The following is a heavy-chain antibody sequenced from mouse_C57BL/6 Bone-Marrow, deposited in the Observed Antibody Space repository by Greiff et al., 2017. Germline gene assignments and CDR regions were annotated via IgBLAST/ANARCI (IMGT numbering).Heavy chain of an antibody. CDR2: IYPGSGST. J-gene: IGHJ4*01. D-gene: IGHD2-1*01. CDR1: GYTFTSYW. CDR3: ARVYYCYAMDY. V-gene: IGHV1-55*01. Sequence: QVQLQQPGAELVKPGASVKMSCKASGYTFTSYWITWVKQRPGQGLEWIGDIYPGSGSTNYNEKFKSKATLTVDTASSTAYMQLSSLTSEDSAVDYCARVYYCYAMDYWGQGTSVTVSS.